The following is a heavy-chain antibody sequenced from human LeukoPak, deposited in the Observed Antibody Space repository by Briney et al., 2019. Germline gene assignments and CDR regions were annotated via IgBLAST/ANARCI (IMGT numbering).Heavy chain of an antibody. D-gene: IGHD3-10*01. CDR2: MNPYNGET. V-gene: IGHV1-8*03. CDR1: GSTFTSYD. Sequence: ASVKVSCKASGSTFTSYDINWVLQATGQGLEWMGWMNPYNGETGYAQKFQGRVTITRDPSTNTAYMELNSLTSEDTAVFYCARGRWGSCGSWNYDYWGQGTLVTVSS. J-gene: IGHJ4*02. CDR3: ARGRWGSCGSWNYDY.